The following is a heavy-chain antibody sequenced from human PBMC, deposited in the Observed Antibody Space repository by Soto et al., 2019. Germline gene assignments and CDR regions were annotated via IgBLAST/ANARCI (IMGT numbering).Heavy chain of an antibody. J-gene: IGHJ5*02. D-gene: IGHD3-10*01. V-gene: IGHV4-39*01. CDR2: IYYSGST. CDR1: PGSLRSSSYY. CDR3: ARHPSGSGSYSYNWFGR. Sequence: SLTMSLTCTVSPGSLRSSSYYLRYIRTPPGKGLEWIGSIYYSGSTFYNPSLKSRVTISVDTSKNQFALKLSYVTAADTAVYYCARHPSGSGSYSYNWFGRWRQGTRGSVSS.